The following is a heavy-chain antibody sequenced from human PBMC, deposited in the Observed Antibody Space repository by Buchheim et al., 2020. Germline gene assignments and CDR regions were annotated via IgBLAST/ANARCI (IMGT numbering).Heavy chain of an antibody. CDR3: ARVGYDFWSGYLYYYYYGMDV. Sequence: QVQLVQSGAEVKKPGASVKVSCKASGYTFTSYDINWVRQATGQGLEWMGWMNPNSGNTGYAQKFQGRVTMTRNTSISTAYMELSSLRSEDTAVYYCARVGYDFWSGYLYYYYYGMDVWGQGTT. CDR2: MNPNSGNT. V-gene: IGHV1-8*01. D-gene: IGHD3-3*01. CDR1: GYTFTSYD. J-gene: IGHJ6*02.